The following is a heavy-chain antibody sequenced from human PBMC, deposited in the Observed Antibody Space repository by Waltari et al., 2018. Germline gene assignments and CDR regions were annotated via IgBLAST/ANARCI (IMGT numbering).Heavy chain of an antibody. J-gene: IGHJ4*02. Sequence: QVQLQESGPGLVKPSGTLSLTCAVSGGSLRSTNWWSSASQPPGRGLEWIGEIYHNASTSYNPSLGRRVTVSVDKSKNQFSLKVTSVTAADTAVYYCARDAIRAALDHWGPGILVTVSS. D-gene: IGHD6-25*01. CDR3: ARDAIRAALDH. CDR1: GGSLRSTNW. CDR2: IYHNAST. V-gene: IGHV4-4*02.